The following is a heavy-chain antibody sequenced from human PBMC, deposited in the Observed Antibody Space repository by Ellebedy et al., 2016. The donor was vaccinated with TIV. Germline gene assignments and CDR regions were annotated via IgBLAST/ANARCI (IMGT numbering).Heavy chain of an antibody. V-gene: IGHV1-69*13. J-gene: IGHJ5*02. CDR2: IIPVVGSA. Sequence: SVKVSXKASGGTFGNYAIHWVRQAPGQGLEWMGAIIPVVGSANYAQKFQYRVTIMADESTGTAYMELSNLRSEDTAVYYCARDFLRAPDGSGTYNNWLHPWGQGTLVTVSS. CDR3: ARDFLRAPDGSGTYNNWLHP. CDR1: GGTFGNYA. D-gene: IGHD3-10*01.